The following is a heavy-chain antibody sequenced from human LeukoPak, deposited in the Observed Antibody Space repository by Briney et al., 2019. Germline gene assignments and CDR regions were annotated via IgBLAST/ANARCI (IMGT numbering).Heavy chain of an antibody. CDR2: ITVSGGDT. CDR1: GFIFSSYA. Sequence: GGSLRLSCAASGFIFSSYAMSWVRQAPGKGLEWVSAITVSGGDTYYADSVKGRFTISRDNSKSTLYLHMSSLNAGDAAVYYCVKSYVNADMVFHNWGQGTLVIVSS. D-gene: IGHD5-18*01. J-gene: IGHJ4*02. V-gene: IGHV3-23*01. CDR3: VKSYVNADMVFHN.